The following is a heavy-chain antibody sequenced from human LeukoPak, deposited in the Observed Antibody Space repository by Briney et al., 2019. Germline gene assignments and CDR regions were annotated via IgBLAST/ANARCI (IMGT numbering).Heavy chain of an antibody. CDR1: GFTFSTYW. CDR3: TRHSRNNLYEY. J-gene: IGHJ4*02. V-gene: IGHV3-7*05. D-gene: IGHD1/OR15-1a*01. CDR2: IKKDGSEE. Sequence: PGGSLRLSCAASGFTFSTYWMSWARQAPGRGLEWVAGIKKDGSEESYVDSVKGRLTISRDNARNSLYLQMNSLRAEDTAVYYCTRHSRNNLYEYWGQGTLVTVSS.